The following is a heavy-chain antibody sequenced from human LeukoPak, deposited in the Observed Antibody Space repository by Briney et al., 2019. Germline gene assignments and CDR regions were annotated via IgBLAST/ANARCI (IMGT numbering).Heavy chain of an antibody. J-gene: IGHJ6*02. V-gene: IGHV4-4*02. Sequence: SETLSLTCAVSGGSISSSNWWSWVRQPPGKGLEWIGEIYHSGSTNYNPSLKSRVTISVDKSKNQFSLKLSSVTAADTAVYYCARGYIAAAGGAADQYYYYYGMDVWGQGTTVTVSS. CDR1: GGSISSSNW. CDR3: ARGYIAAAGGAADQYYYYYGMDV. CDR2: IYHSGST. D-gene: IGHD6-13*01.